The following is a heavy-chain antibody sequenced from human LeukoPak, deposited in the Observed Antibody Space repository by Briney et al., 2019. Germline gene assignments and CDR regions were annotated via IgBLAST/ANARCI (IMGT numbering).Heavy chain of an antibody. CDR2: INTGGTTI. CDR1: GFTFSPYT. CDR3: ARDASMRAFDV. V-gene: IGHV3-48*01. D-gene: IGHD6-6*01. J-gene: IGHJ3*01. Sequence: GGSLRLSCAASGFTFSPYTMHWFRQSPGRGLEWVSYINTGGTTIYYADSVKGRFTISRDNARSSVYLQMNSLRAEDTAVYYCARDASMRAFDVWGQGTMVTVSS.